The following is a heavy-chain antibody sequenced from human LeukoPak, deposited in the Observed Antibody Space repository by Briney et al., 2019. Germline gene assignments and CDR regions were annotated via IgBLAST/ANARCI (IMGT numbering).Heavy chain of an antibody. D-gene: IGHD1-7*01. V-gene: IGHV3-7*01. CDR2: IKQDGSEK. CDR3: AREYNWNYFHYYYMDV. CDR1: GFTFSSYW. J-gene: IGHJ6*03. Sequence: GGSLRLSCAASGFTFSSYWMSWVRQAPGKGLEWVANIKQDGSEKYYVDSVKGRFTISRDNAKNSLYLQMSSLRAEDTAVYYCAREYNWNYFHYYYMDVWGKGTTVTVSS.